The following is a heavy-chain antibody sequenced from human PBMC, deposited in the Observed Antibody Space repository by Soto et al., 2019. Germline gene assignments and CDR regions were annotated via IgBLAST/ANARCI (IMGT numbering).Heavy chain of an antibody. CDR3: VRDGGVEGDCVLGSRMYV. Sequence: QVQLVQSGAEVKKPGSSVKVSCKASGGTFSSYAISWVRQAPGQGLEWMGGIIPIFGTANYAQKFQGRVTSTADESTSTADMELSSVRTDDTAVYYCVRDGGVEGDCVLGSRMYVWGQGTPFTVSS. CDR2: IIPIFGTA. CDR1: GGTFSSYA. D-gene: IGHD3-16*01. J-gene: IGHJ6*02. V-gene: IGHV1-69*01.